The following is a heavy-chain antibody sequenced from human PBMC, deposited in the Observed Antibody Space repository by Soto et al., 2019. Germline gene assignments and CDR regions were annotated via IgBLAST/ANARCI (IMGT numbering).Heavy chain of an antibody. CDR3: AKALRIGYYYYYGMDV. Sequence: GGSLRLSCAASGFTFSSYGMHWVRQAPGKGLEWVAVISYDGSNKYYADSVKGRFTISRDNSKNTLYLQMNSLRAEDTAVYYCAKALRIGYYYYYGMDVSAKGPRSPSP. CDR2: ISYDGSNK. CDR1: GFTFSSYG. J-gene: IGHJ6*02. V-gene: IGHV3-30*18.